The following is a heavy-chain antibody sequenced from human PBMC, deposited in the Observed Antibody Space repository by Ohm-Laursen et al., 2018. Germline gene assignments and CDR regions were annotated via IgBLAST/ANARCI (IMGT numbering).Heavy chain of an antibody. J-gene: IGHJ5*02. V-gene: IGHV3-66*01. D-gene: IGHD2/OR15-2a*01. CDR2: IYRSGDS. CDR1: GFTFSSYA. Sequence: GSLRLSCAASGFTFSSYAMSWVRQAPGKGLEWVAVIYRSGDSYYADSVKDRFTISRDKSNNTVNLQMNSLRAEDAAVYYCAKAPSFYKTFDVWGQGILVTVSA. CDR3: AKAPSFYKTFDV.